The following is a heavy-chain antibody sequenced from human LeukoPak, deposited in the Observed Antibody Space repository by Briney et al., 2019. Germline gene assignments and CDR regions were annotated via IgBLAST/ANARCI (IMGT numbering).Heavy chain of an antibody. V-gene: IGHV4-39*07. J-gene: IGHJ5*02. Sequence: PSETLSLTCTVSGGSISSSSYYWGWIRQPPGKGLEWIGSIYYSGSTYYNPSLKSRVTISVDTSKNQFSLKLSSVTAADTAVYYCARSHDSSGYYRLTWGQGTLVTVSS. CDR3: ARSHDSSGYYRLT. CDR1: GGSISSSSYY. D-gene: IGHD3-22*01. CDR2: IYYSGST.